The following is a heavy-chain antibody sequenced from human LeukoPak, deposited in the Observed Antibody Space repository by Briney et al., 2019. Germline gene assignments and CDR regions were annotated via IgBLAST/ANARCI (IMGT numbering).Heavy chain of an antibody. D-gene: IGHD3-10*01. V-gene: IGHV4-34*01. CDR1: GFSFSGYY. Sequence: SATLSLSCAAYGFSFSGYYWSWVRQPPGKGLEWVGEINHSGSTNYNPYLESRVTISVDTSKNQFSLKLSSVTAADTAVYYCARIRAYYGSESYKAFDIWRQGTMVTVYS. CDR3: ARIRAYYGSESYKAFDI. J-gene: IGHJ3*02. CDR2: INHSGST.